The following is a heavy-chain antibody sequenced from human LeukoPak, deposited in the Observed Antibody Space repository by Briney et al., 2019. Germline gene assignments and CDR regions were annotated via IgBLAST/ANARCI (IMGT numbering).Heavy chain of an antibody. CDR3: ARDPGVVAFHYLDY. CDR2: ISSSSSYI. J-gene: IGHJ4*02. D-gene: IGHD3-3*01. V-gene: IGHV3-21*04. CDR1: GFTFSSYS. Sequence: PGGSLRLSCAASGFTFSSYSMNWVRQAPGKGLEWVSSISSSSSYIYYADSVKGRFTVSRDNAKNSLFLQMNSLRAEDTAVYYCARDPGVVAFHYLDYWGQGTLVTVSS.